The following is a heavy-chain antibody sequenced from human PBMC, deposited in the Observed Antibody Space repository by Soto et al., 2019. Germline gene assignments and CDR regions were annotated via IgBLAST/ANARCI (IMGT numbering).Heavy chain of an antibody. Sequence: SETLSLTCAVYGGSFSGDYWSGIRHPPGKGLEWIGEINHSGSTNYNPSLKSRVTISVDTSKNQFSLKLSSVTAADTAVYYCAGEVTVTTFRPNWFDPWGQGTLVTVS. CDR1: GGSFSGDY. CDR2: INHSGST. V-gene: IGHV4-34*01. CDR3: AGEVTVTTFRPNWFDP. J-gene: IGHJ5*02. D-gene: IGHD4-4*01.